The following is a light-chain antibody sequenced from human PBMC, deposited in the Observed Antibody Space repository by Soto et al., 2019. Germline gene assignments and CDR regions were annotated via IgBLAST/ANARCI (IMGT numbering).Light chain of an antibody. V-gene: IGLV7-43*01. CDR3: LLFSGGAYV. J-gene: IGLJ1*01. Sequence: QTVVTQEPSLTVSLGGTVTLTCASSTGAVTSDYYPNWFQQKHGQAPTSLIYNTHIRHSWTPARFSGSLLGNRAALTLSGALHEDEAEYYCLLFSGGAYVFGPGTKLTVL. CDR1: TGAVTSDYY. CDR2: NTH.